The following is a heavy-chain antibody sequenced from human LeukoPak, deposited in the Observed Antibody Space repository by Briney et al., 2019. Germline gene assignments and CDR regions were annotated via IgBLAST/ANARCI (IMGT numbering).Heavy chain of an antibody. J-gene: IGHJ4*02. CDR3: ARDRRDSSSWNFDY. CDR2: ISSSSSYI. CDR1: GFTFSSYS. V-gene: IGHV3-21*01. Sequence: KAGGSLRLSCAASGFTFSSYSMNWVRQAPGKGLEWVSSISSSSSYIYYADSVKGRFTISRDNAKNSLYLQMNSLRAEDTAVYYCARDRRDSSSWNFDYWGQGTLVTVSS. D-gene: IGHD6-13*01.